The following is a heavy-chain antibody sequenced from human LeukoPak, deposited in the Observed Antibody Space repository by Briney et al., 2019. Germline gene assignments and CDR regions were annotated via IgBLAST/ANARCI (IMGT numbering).Heavy chain of an antibody. D-gene: IGHD1-26*01. V-gene: IGHV1-2*02. CDR3: ARGSGRYSVDY. CDR2: ISPNSGGT. J-gene: IGHJ4*02. Sequence: ASVKVSCKASGYTFIDYYMHWVRQAPGHGLEWIGWISPNSGGTKSVQKFQGRVTMTRDTSITTVYMELSGLSSDDTAVYYCARGSGRYSVDYWGQGTLVIVSS. CDR1: GYTFIDYY.